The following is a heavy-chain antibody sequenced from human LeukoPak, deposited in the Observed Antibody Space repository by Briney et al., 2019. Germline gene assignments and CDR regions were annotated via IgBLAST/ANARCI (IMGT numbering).Heavy chain of an antibody. V-gene: IGHV4-39*07. CDR1: GGSISSSSYY. J-gene: IGHJ3*02. CDR2: IYYSGST. Sequence: PSETLSLTCTVSGGSISSSSYYWGWIRQPPGKGLEWIGSIYYSGSTYYNPSLKSRVTISVDTSKNQFSLKLSSVTAADTAVYYCARAEWYSSGWYRGYGAFDIWGQGTMVTVSS. D-gene: IGHD6-19*01. CDR3: ARAEWYSSGWYRGYGAFDI.